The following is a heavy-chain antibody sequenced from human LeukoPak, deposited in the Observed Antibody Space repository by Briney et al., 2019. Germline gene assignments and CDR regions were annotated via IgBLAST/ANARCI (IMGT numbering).Heavy chain of an antibody. CDR1: GFIFSDFY. J-gene: IGHJ5*02. CDR3: ARSQWNPGKTTQTT. D-gene: IGHD1-1*01. Sequence: GGSLRLSCAGSGFIFSDFYMSWIRQAPGKGLEWVSLVYSSSDYIYYADSVKGRFTISRDNAKNSLYLQMNSLRAEDTAVYYCARSQWNPGKTTQTTWGQGTLVTVSS. CDR2: VYSSSDYI. V-gene: IGHV3-11*01.